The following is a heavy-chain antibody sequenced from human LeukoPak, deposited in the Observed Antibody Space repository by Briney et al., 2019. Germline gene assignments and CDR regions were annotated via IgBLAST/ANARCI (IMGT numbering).Heavy chain of an antibody. CDR1: GGSFSGYY. J-gene: IGHJ3*02. CDR3: AGRPGGYDSSGSPEAFDI. Sequence: SETLSLTCAVYGGSFSGYYWSWIRQPPGKGLEWIGEINHSGSTNYNPSLKSRVTISVDTSKNQSSLKLSSVTAADTAVYYCAGRPGGYDSSGSPEAFDIWGQGTMVTVSS. V-gene: IGHV4-34*01. D-gene: IGHD3-22*01. CDR2: INHSGST.